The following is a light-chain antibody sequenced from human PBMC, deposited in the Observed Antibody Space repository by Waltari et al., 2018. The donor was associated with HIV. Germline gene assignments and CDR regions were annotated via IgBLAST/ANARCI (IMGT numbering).Light chain of an antibody. CDR3: SSWDDNLNGPV. CDR2: NAN. J-gene: IGLJ3*02. CDR1: VSNIGSRS. Sequence: QIVLTQSPSASGTPGQGVTISCSGGVSNIGSRSVHWYQQAPGTAPTLLIYNANQRPSGVPDRFTGSKSGTSASLAISGLRSEDESDYYCSSWDDNLNGPVFGGGTKLTVL. V-gene: IGLV1-44*01.